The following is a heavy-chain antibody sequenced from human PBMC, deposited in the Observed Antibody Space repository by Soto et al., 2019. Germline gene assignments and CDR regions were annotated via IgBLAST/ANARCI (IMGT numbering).Heavy chain of an antibody. CDR1: GGTFSSYT. D-gene: IGHD3-3*01. V-gene: IGHV1-69*02. Sequence: GASVKVSCKASGGTFSSYTISWVRQAPGQGLEWMGRIIPILGIANYAQKFQGRVTITADKSTSTAYMELSSLRSEDTAVYYCARGKIFGVVIMEYYFDYWGQGTLVTVSS. J-gene: IGHJ4*02. CDR2: IIPILGIA. CDR3: ARGKIFGVVIMEYYFDY.